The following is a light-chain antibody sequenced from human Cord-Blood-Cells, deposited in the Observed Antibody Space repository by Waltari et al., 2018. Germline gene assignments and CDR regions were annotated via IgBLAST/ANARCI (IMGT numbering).Light chain of an antibody. CDR1: QSISSY. CDR3: QQRYSTPRT. J-gene: IGKJ4*01. CDR2: AAS. Sequence: DIQMTQSPSSLSASVGDRVTITCRASQSISSYLNWYQQKPGKAPKLLIYAASSLQSGVPSRFSGSGSETDFTRTISSLQPEEVATYYCQQRYSTPRTFGRGTKVEIK. V-gene: IGKV1-39*01.